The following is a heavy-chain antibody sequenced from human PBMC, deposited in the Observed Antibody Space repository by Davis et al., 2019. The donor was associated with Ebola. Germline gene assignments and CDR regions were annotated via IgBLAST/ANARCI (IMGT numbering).Heavy chain of an antibody. CDR2: INHSGST. V-gene: IGHV4-34*01. Sequence: PSETLSLTCAVSGGSFSGYYWRWIRQPPGKGLEWIGEINHSGSTNYNPSLKSRVTISVDTSKNQFSLKLSSVTAADTAVYYCAPREELRYFDEGWGQGTRVTVSS. CDR1: GGSFSGYY. J-gene: IGHJ4*02. CDR3: APREELRYFDEG. D-gene: IGHD3-9*01.